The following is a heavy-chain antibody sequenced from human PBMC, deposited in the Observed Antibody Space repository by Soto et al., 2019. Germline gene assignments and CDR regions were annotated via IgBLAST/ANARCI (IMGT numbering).Heavy chain of an antibody. CDR2: VHHSGST. D-gene: IGHD2-2*01. J-gene: IGHJ5*02. Sequence: SETLSLTCTVSGDSTSYYWSWIRQSPGKGPEWIGYVHHSGSTGFNPSLKSRVTISLDTSKNHFSLNLKSVTAADTAVYYCARLHCNSPNCVPLDPWGQGTLVTVSS. CDR1: GDSTSYY. CDR3: ARLHCNSPNCVPLDP. V-gene: IGHV4-59*01.